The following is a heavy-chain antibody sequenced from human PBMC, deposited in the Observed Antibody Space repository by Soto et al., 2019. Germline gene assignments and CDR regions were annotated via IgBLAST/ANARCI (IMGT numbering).Heavy chain of an antibody. CDR3: ARGALNWLDP. V-gene: IGHV4-59*01. Sequence: PSETLSLTCTASGGSISNSYWTWIRQPPGKGLEWIGYIYYTGTTSYNPSLKSRVTISVDTSKNQFSLRLKSVTAADTALYYCARGALNWLDPWGQGTLVTSPQ. CDR2: IYYTGTT. J-gene: IGHJ5*02. CDR1: GGSISNSY.